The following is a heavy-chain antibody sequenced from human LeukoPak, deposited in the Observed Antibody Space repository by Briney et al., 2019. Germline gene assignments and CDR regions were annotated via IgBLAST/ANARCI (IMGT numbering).Heavy chain of an antibody. CDR3: AKEGSSVGELGY. J-gene: IGHJ4*02. CDR2: ISYDGSNK. CDR1: GFTFSSYA. D-gene: IGHD3-10*01. V-gene: IGHV3-30*04. Sequence: PGGSLRLSCAASGFTFSSYAMHWVRQAPGKGLEWVAVISYDGSNKYYADSVKGRFTISRDNAKNSLYLQMNSLRAEDTALYYCAKEGSSVGELGYWGQGTLVTVSS.